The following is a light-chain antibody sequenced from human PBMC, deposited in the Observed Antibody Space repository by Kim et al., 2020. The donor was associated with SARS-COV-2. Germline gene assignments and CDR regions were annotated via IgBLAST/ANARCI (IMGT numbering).Light chain of an antibody. CDR2: DAS. CDR1: QSVSRN. V-gene: IGKV3-11*01. CDR3: QQRGNWPLT. J-gene: IGKJ4*01. Sequence: EIVLTQSPATLSLSPGERATLSCRASQSVSRNFAWYQQKPGQAPRLLMYDASNRATGIPTRFSGSGSGTDFTLTISSLEPEDFAVYYCQQRGNWPLTFGGVTKVDIK.